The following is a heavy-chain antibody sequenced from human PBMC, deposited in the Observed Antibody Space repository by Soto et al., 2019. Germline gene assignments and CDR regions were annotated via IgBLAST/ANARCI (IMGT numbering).Heavy chain of an antibody. Sequence: TSETLSLTCPVSGFSISSGDYYWSWIRQPPGKGLEWIGYIYYSGSTYYNPSLKSRVTISVDTSKNQFSLKLSSVTAADTAVYYCARVGHINWFDPWGQGTLVTVSS. CDR2: IYYSGST. J-gene: IGHJ5*02. V-gene: IGHV4-30-4*01. CDR3: ARVGHINWFDP. CDR1: GFSISSGDYY. D-gene: IGHD2-21*01.